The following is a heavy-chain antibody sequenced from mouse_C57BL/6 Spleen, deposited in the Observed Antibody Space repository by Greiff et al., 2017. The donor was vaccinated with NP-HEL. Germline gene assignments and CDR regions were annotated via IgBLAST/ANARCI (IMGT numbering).Heavy chain of an antibody. CDR1: GFTFSDYY. CDR3: ARGGHAMDY. Sequence: EVKLMESEGGLVQPGSSMKLSCTASGFTFSDYYMAWVRQVPEKGLEWVANINYDGSSTYYLDSLKSRFIISRDNAKNSRYLQMSSLKSEDTATYYCARGGHAMDYWGQGTSVTVSS. V-gene: IGHV5-16*01. CDR2: INYDGSST. J-gene: IGHJ4*01.